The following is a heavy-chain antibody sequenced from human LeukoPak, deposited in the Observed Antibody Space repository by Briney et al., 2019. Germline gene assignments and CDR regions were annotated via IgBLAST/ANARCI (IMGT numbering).Heavy chain of an antibody. V-gene: IGHV3-43*02. CDR1: GFTFDDYA. J-gene: IGHJ4*02. Sequence: GGSLRLSCAASGFTFDDYAMHWVRQAPGKGLEWVSLISGDGGSTYYADSVKGRFTISRDNSKNSLYLQMNSLGTEDTALYYCAKDMPAAGTYWGQGTLVTVSS. D-gene: IGHD6-13*01. CDR3: AKDMPAAGTY. CDR2: ISGDGGST.